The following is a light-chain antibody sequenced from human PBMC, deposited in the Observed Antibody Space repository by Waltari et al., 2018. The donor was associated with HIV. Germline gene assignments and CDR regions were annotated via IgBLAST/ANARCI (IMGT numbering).Light chain of an antibody. CDR2: RTS. CDR1: ETVGTH. Sequence: ILLTQSPSSLSGSVGARVSMTCRASETVGTHVNWYQHRPGQAPRVLISRTSILQSGVPSRFSGSSSGSHFTLTISDLQPEDAATYYCHQAYTVPWSFGQGT. CDR3: HQAYTVPWS. J-gene: IGKJ1*01. V-gene: IGKV1-39*01.